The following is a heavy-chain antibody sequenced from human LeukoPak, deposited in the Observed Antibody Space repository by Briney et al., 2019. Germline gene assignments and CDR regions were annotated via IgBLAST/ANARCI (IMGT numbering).Heavy chain of an antibody. Sequence: GESLKISCKGSGYSFTSYWIGWVRQMPGKGLEWMGIIYPGDSDTRYSPSFQGQVTISADKSVSTAYLQWSSLKASDTAMYYCARQSIAAAEPFDYWGQGTLVTVSS. J-gene: IGHJ4*02. V-gene: IGHV5-51*01. D-gene: IGHD6-13*01. CDR3: ARQSIAAAEPFDY. CDR1: GYSFTSYW. CDR2: IYPGDSDT.